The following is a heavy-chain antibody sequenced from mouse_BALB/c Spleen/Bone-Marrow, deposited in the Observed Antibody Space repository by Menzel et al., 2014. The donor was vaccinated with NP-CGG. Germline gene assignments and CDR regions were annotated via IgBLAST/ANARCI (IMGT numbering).Heavy chain of an antibody. CDR2: IRSKSNSYAT. Sequence: EVKLMESGGGLVQPKGALKLSCAASGFTFNTYAMNWVRQAPGKGLEWVARIRSKSNSYATDYADSVKDRFTISRDDSHTMLYLQMNNLKTEDTAMYYCVRQGDGYYNWYFDVWGPGTPVTVSS. V-gene: IGHV10-1*02. CDR1: GFTFNTYA. D-gene: IGHD2-3*01. J-gene: IGHJ1*01. CDR3: VRQGDGYYNWYFDV.